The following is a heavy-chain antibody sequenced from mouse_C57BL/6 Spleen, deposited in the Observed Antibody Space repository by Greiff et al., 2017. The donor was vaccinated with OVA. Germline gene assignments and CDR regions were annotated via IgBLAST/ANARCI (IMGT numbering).Heavy chain of an antibody. CDR1: GYSFTDYN. CDR3: ARAYYYGSSIYWYFDV. Sequence: QLQQSGPELVKPGASVKISCKASGYSFTDYNMNWVKQSNGKSLEWIGVINPNYGTTSYNQKFKGKATLTVDQSSSTAYMQLNSLTSEDSAVYYCARAYYYGSSIYWYFDVWGTGTTVTVSS. CDR2: INPNYGTT. D-gene: IGHD1-1*01. J-gene: IGHJ1*03. V-gene: IGHV1-39*01.